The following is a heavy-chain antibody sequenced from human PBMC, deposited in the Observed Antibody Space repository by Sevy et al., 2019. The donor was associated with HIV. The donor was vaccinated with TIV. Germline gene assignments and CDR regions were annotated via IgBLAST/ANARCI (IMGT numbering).Heavy chain of an antibody. Sequence: GGSLRLSCAASGFTFSSYGMHWVRQAPGKGLEWVALISYDGSNKYYADSVKGRFTISRDNSKNTLYLQMNSLRAEDTAVYYCAKDLGPLGQLVLGAFDIWGQGTMVTVSS. CDR3: AKDLGPLGQLVLGAFDI. J-gene: IGHJ3*02. D-gene: IGHD6-13*01. CDR1: GFTFSSYG. CDR2: ISYDGSNK. V-gene: IGHV3-30*18.